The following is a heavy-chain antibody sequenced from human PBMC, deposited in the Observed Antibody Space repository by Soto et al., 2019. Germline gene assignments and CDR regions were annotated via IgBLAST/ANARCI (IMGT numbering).Heavy chain of an antibody. V-gene: IGHV3-48*02. CDR2: IRHTTSAT. D-gene: IGHD6-19*01. Sequence: QLVESGGDFVQPGESLRLSCVASQFPFDVYSMHWVRQAPGKGLEWVSYIRHTTSATFYADAVKGRFTISRDNRKNSLFLQMNSLRDDDTGVYFCARDRGSSGMFELDVWGPGTLVTVSS. CDR1: QFPFDVYS. CDR3: ARDRGSSGMFELDV. J-gene: IGHJ3*01.